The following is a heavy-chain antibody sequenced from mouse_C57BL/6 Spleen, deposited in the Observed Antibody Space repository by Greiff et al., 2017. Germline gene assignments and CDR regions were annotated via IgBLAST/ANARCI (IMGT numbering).Heavy chain of an antibody. CDR3: ARSGYYGSSPAWFAY. CDR2: INPYNGGT. J-gene: IGHJ3*01. Sequence: VQLQQSGPVLVKPGASVKMSCKASGYTFTDYYMNWVKQSHGKSLEWIGVINPYNGGTSYNQKFKGKATLTVDKSSSTAYMELNSLTSEDSAVYYCARSGYYGSSPAWFAYWGQGTLATVSA. V-gene: IGHV1-19*01. CDR1: GYTFTDYY. D-gene: IGHD1-1*01.